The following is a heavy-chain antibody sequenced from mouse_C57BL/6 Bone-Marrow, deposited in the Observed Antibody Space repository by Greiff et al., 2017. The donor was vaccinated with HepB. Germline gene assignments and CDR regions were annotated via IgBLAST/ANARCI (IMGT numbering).Heavy chain of an antibody. V-gene: IGHV3-8*01. CDR1: GYSITSDY. D-gene: IGHD2-2*01. CDR3: ARSGWHGYYFDY. Sequence: DVKLVESGPGLAKPSQTLSLTCSVTGYSITSDYWNWIRKFPGNKLEYMGYISYSGSTYYNPSLKSRISITRDTSKNQYYLQLNTGTTEDTATYYCARSGWHGYYFDYWGQGTTLTVSS. CDR2: ISYSGST. J-gene: IGHJ2*01.